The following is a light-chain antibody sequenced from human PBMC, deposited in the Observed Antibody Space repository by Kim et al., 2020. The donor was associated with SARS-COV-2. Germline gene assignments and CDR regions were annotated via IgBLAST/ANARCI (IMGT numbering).Light chain of an antibody. CDR2: SNN. CDR3: AAWDDSLNGPV. CDR1: SSNIGSNT. J-gene: IGLJ3*02. Sequence: QSVLTQPPSASGTPGQRVTISCSGSSSNIGSNTVNWYQQVPGTAPKLLIYSNNQRPSRVPDRFSGSKSGTSASLAISGLQSEDEAVYYCAAWDDSLNGPVFGGGTRLTVL. V-gene: IGLV1-44*01.